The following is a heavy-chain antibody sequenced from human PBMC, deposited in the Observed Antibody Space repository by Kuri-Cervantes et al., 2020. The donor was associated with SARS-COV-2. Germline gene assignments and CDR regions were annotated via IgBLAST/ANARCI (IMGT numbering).Heavy chain of an antibody. V-gene: IGHV4-61*02. CDR3: ARVGNSGSYYDYYYHMDV. Sequence: SETLSLTCTVPGGSISSGSYYWSWIRQPAGKGLEWIARIYTSGSTNYNPSLKSRVTISVDTSKNQFSLKLSSVTAADTAVYYCARVGNSGSYYDYYYHMDVWGKGTTVTVSS. J-gene: IGHJ6*03. CDR2: IYTSGST. D-gene: IGHD1-26*01. CDR1: GGSISSGSYY.